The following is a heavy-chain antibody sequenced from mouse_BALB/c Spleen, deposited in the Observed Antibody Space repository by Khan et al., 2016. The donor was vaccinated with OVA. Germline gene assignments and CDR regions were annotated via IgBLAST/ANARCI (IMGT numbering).Heavy chain of an antibody. CDR3: ARHCYCGNYGPYFDV. J-gene: IGHJ1*01. Sequence: QVQLKQSGPGLVAPSQSLSITCTISGFSLTSYGVHWVRQPPGKGLEWLVVIWSDGHTTYNSALKSRLSISKDNSKSQVFLKMNSLQTDDTAMYYCARHCYCGNYGPYFDVWGAGTTVTVSS. CDR1: GFSLTSYG. V-gene: IGHV2-6-1*01. D-gene: IGHD2-1*01. CDR2: IWSDGHT.